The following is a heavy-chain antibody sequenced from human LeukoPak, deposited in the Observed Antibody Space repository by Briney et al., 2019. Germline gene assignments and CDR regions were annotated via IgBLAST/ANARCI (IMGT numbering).Heavy chain of an antibody. D-gene: IGHD6-6*01. CDR1: GGSFSGYY. CDR2: INHSGST. J-gene: IGHJ5*02. CDR3: ARSEVDLIAARPGGIDP. Sequence: MPSETLSLTCAVYGGSFSGYYWSWIRQPPGKGLEWIGEINHSGSTNYNPSLKSRVTISVDTSKNQFSLKLSSVAAADTAVYYCARSEVDLIAARPGGIDPWGQGTLVTVSS. V-gene: IGHV4-34*01.